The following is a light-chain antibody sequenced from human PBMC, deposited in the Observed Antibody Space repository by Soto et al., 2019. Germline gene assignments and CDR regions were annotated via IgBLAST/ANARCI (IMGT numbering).Light chain of an antibody. CDR1: SSDVGGYNY. Sequence: QSVLTQPASVSGSPGQSLTISCTGTSSDVGGYNYVSWYQQHPGKAPKLMIYDVSNRPSGVSNRFSGSKSGNTASLTISGLQAEDEADYYCSSYTSSSTLVFGGGTKLTDL. J-gene: IGLJ2*01. V-gene: IGLV2-14*01. CDR3: SSYTSSSTLV. CDR2: DVS.